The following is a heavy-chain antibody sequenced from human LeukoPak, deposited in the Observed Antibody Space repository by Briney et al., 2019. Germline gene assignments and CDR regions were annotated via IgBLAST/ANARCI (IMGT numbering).Heavy chain of an antibody. CDR1: GFTFSSYG. CDR3: ARDQSGVITLYYFDY. D-gene: IGHD3-22*01. J-gene: IGHJ4*02. Sequence: GGSLRLSCAASGFTFSSYGMHWVRQAPGQGLEWMGIINPSGGSTSYAQKFQGRVTMTRDTSTSTVYMELSSLRSEDTAVYYCARDQSGVITLYYFDYWGQGTLVTVSS. V-gene: IGHV1-46*01. CDR2: INPSGGST.